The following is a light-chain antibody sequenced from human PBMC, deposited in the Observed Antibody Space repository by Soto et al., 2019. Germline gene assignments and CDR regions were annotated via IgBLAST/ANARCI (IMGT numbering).Light chain of an antibody. J-gene: IGKJ5*01. CDR3: QRYGRSPPIT. Sequence: EIVMTQSPGTLSVSPGERATLSCRASQSVSSNLAWYQQKPGQAPRLLIYSASTRAAGIPVRFSGSGSGTIFTLTISRLEPEDFAVYYCQRYGRSPPITFGQGTRLEIK. CDR1: QSVSSN. V-gene: IGKV3-20*01. CDR2: SAS.